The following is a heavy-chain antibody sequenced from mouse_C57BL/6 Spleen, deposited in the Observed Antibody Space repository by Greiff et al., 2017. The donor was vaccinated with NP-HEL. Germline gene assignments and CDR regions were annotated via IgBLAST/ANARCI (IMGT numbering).Heavy chain of an antibody. J-gene: IGHJ1*03. D-gene: IGHD2-5*01. V-gene: IGHV1-82*01. Sequence: QVQLQQSGPELVKPGASVKISCTASGYAFSSSWMNWVKQRPGKGLEWIGRIYPGDGDTNYNGKFKGKATLTADKSSSTAYMQLSSLTSEDSAVYFCARDSTHWYFDVWGTGTTVTVSS. CDR3: ARDSTHWYFDV. CDR1: GYAFSSSW. CDR2: IYPGDGDT.